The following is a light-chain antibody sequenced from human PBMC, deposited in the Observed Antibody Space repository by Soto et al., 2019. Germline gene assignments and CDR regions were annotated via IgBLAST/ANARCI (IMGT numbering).Light chain of an antibody. V-gene: IGKV1-12*01. Sequence: DIQMTQSPSSVSASVGDRVTITCRASQGISSWLAWYQQKPGKAPKLLIYAASSLHSGVPASFSGSESGTEFTLTIASLQPDDFATYYCQQYYNYSTFGQGTKVDIK. CDR3: QQYYNYST. CDR1: QGISSW. J-gene: IGKJ1*01. CDR2: AAS.